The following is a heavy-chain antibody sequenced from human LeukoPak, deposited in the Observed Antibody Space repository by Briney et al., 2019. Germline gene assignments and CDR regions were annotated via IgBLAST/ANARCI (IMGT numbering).Heavy chain of an antibody. J-gene: IGHJ6*03. Sequence: SETLPLTCKVSGGSISSSNNYYWGWIRQPPGKGLEWIGSIYYSGSTYYNPSLKTRVTISVDTSKNQFSLKVTSATAADTAVYYCARVDSYYYMDVWGKGTTVTVSS. CDR3: ARVDSYYYMDV. CDR2: IYYSGST. D-gene: IGHD3-22*01. CDR1: GGSISSSNNYY. V-gene: IGHV4-39*07.